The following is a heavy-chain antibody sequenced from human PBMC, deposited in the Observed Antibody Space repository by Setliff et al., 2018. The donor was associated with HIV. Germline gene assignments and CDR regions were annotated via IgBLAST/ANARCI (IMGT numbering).Heavy chain of an antibody. Sequence: HPGGSLRLSCAASGLNVTRCDMHWVRQAPGKGLHWLAVSWFDGNNRRYAASVKGRFTISRDNSNNILYLHMDSLTAEDTAVYYCATSPPGGSSDCIWGSDYFDHWGQGALVTVSS. V-gene: IGHV3-33*04. J-gene: IGHJ4*02. CDR2: SWFDGNNR. D-gene: IGHD5-12*01. CDR1: GLNVTRCD. CDR3: ATSPPGGSSDCIWGSDYFDH.